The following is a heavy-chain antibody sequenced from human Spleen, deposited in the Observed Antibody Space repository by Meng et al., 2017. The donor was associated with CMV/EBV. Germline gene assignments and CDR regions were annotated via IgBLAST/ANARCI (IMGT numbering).Heavy chain of an antibody. Sequence: SETLSLTCAVYGGSFSGYYLSWIRQSPGKGLEWIGEINNSGSTNYIPSLRSRVTISLDTSNKQVSLRLTSVTAADTAVYYCARDGYSSGPPKNWGQGTLVTVSS. D-gene: IGHD6-19*01. CDR3: ARDGYSSGPPKN. V-gene: IGHV4-34*01. J-gene: IGHJ4*02. CDR2: INNSGST. CDR1: GGSFSGYY.